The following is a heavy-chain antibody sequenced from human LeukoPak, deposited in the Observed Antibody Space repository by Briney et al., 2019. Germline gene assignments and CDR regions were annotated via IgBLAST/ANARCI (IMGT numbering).Heavy chain of an antibody. Sequence: NPGRSRRLSCAASGFTFSSYGMHWVRQAPGKGQEKVAVIWYDGSNKYYTDSVKGRFTISRDNSKNTLYLQMNSLRAEDTAVYYCARGLGGYTRGPFDYWGQGTLVTVSS. CDR2: IWYDGSNK. J-gene: IGHJ4*02. CDR3: ARGLGGYTRGPFDY. D-gene: IGHD5-12*01. V-gene: IGHV3-33*01. CDR1: GFTFSSYG.